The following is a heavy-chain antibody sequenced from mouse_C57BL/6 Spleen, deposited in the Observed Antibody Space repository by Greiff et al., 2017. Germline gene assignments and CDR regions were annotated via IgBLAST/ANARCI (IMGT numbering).Heavy chain of an antibody. CDR1: GFTFSDYY. CDR3: ARQWIPYYAMDY. CDR2: ISNGGGST. V-gene: IGHV5-12*01. Sequence: EVQRVESGGGLVQPGGSLKLSCAASGFTFSDYYMYWVRQTPEKRLEWVAYISNGGGSTYYPDTVKGRFTISRDNAKNTLYLQMSRLKSEDTAMYYCARQWIPYYAMDYWGQGTSVTVSS. J-gene: IGHJ4*01.